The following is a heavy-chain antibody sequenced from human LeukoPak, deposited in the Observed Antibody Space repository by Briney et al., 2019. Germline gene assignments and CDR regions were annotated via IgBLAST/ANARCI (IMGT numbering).Heavy chain of an antibody. CDR1: GGSFSGYY. V-gene: IGHV4-34*01. CDR2: INHSGST. CDR3: ARATAAAGYAFDI. D-gene: IGHD6-13*01. Sequence: SETLSLTCAVYGGSFSGYYWSWIRQPPGKGLEWIGEINHSGSTNYNPSLKSRVTISVDTSKNQFSLKLSSVTAADTAVYYCARATAAAGYAFDILGQGTMVTVSS. J-gene: IGHJ3*02.